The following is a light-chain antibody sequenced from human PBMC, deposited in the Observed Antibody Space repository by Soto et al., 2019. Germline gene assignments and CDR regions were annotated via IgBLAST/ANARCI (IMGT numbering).Light chain of an antibody. CDR2: LNSDGSH. CDR1: SKHSSYA. Sequence: QRVLTQSPSASASLGASVKLTCTLSSKHSSYAIAWHQQQPEKGPRYLMKLNSDGSHSKGDGIPDRFSGSSSGAERYLTISSLQSEDEADYYCQTWGTGIRVFGGGTKLTVL. V-gene: IGLV4-69*01. J-gene: IGLJ3*02. CDR3: QTWGTGIRV.